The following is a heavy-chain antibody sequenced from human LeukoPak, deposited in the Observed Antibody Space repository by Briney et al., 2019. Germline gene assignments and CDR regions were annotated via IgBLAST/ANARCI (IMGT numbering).Heavy chain of an antibody. CDR2: IIPILGTA. Sequence: ASVKVSCKASGGTFSSYAISWVRQAPGQGLEWMGRIIPILGTANYAQKFQGRVTITTDESTSTAYMELSSLRSEDTAVYYCAREHIAARRGFDYWGQGTLVTVSS. D-gene: IGHD6-6*01. CDR3: AREHIAARRGFDY. CDR1: GGTFSSYA. V-gene: IGHV1-69*11. J-gene: IGHJ4*02.